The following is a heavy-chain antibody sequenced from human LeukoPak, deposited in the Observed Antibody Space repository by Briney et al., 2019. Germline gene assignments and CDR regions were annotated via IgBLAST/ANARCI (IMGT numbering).Heavy chain of an antibody. D-gene: IGHD3-22*01. V-gene: IGHV4-38-2*02. CDR2: IYHSGST. J-gene: IGHJ4*02. Sequence: SEALSLTCTVSGYSISSGYYWGWIRQPPGKGLEWIGSIYHSGSTYYNPSLKSRVTISVDTSKNQFSLKLSSVTAADTAVYYCAREGYYDSSGYYYRGYFDYWGQGTLVTVSS. CDR3: AREGYYDSSGYYYRGYFDY. CDR1: GYSISSGYY.